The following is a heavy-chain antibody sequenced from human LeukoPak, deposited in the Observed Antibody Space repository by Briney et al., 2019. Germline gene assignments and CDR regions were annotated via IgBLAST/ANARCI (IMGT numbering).Heavy chain of an antibody. CDR3: ARDSGAGDYSDY. CDR2: ISSSSSYI. CDR1: GFTFSTYN. J-gene: IGHJ4*02. D-gene: IGHD1-1*01. Sequence: GGSLRLSCAVSGFTFSTYNMNWVRQAPGKGLEWVSSISSSSSYIYYADSVKGRFTISRDNAKNSLYLQMNSLRAEDTAVYYCARDSGAGDYSDYWGQGTLVSVSS. V-gene: IGHV3-21*01.